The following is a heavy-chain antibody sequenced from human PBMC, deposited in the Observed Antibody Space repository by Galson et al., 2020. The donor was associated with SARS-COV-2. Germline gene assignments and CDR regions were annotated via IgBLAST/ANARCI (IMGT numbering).Heavy chain of an antibody. J-gene: IGHJ6*04. V-gene: IGHV3-48*02. D-gene: IGHD3-10*01. CDR3: ARGSLWFGGAYYYYGMDV. CDR2: ISSSSSTI. CDR1: GFTFSSYS. Sequence: GGSLRLSCAASGFTFSSYSMNWVRQAPGKGLEWVSYISSSSSTIYYADSVKGRFTISRDNAKNSLYLQMNSLRDEDTAVYYCARGSLWFGGAYYYYGMDVWGKGTTVTVSS.